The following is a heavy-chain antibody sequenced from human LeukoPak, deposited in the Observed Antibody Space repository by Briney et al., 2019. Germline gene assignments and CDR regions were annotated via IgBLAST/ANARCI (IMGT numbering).Heavy chain of an antibody. J-gene: IGHJ6*02. CDR1: GFTFSSYW. D-gene: IGHD3-3*01. CDR3: ARMYYDFWSGSSTYGMDA. V-gene: IGHV3-74*01. CDR2: INSDGSST. Sequence: GGSLRLSCAASGFTFSSYWMHWVRQAPGKGLVWVSRINSDGSSTSYADSVKGRFTTSRDNAKNTLYLRMNSLRAEDTAVYYCARMYYDFWSGSSTYGMDAWGQGTTVTVSS.